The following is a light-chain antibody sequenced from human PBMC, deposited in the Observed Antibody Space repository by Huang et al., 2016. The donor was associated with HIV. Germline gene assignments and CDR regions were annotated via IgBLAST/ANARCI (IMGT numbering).Light chain of an antibody. CDR2: GVS. CDR1: QSLSSQ. Sequence: ELVMTQSPATLSVSPWERVTLSCRASQSLSSQLAWYQQKRGQAPRLLIYGVSTRATDIPARVIGSGSGTDFTLTINSLQSEVFATYYFQQYNDWPLTFGQGTEVEIK. CDR3: QQYNDWPLT. J-gene: IGKJ1*01. V-gene: IGKV3-15*01.